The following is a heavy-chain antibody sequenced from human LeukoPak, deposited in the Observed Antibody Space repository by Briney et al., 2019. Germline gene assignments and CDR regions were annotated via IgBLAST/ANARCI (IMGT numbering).Heavy chain of an antibody. Sequence: GGSLRLSCAASGFTFSTYNMNWVRQAPGKGPEWVSYISSGSSTIYYGDSVKGRLTISRDNAKNSLYLQMNSPRDEDTAVYYCARQRETYFFDYWGQGTLVTVSS. CDR2: ISSGSSTI. J-gene: IGHJ4*02. V-gene: IGHV3-48*02. CDR1: GFTFSTYN. D-gene: IGHD6-25*01. CDR3: ARQRETYFFDY.